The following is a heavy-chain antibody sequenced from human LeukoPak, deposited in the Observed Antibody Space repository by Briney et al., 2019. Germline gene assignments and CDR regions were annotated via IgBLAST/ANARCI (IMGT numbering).Heavy chain of an antibody. D-gene: IGHD3-3*01. CDR2: IYYSGST. V-gene: IGHV4-39*01. CDR1: GGSISSSSYY. Sequence: SETLSLTCTVSGGSISSSSYYWGWIRQPPGKGLEWIGSIYYSGSTYYNPSLKSRVTISVDTSKNQFSLKLSSVTAADTAVYYRARQPPHDYDFWSGYPGGWFDPWGQGTLVTVSS. J-gene: IGHJ5*02. CDR3: ARQPPHDYDFWSGYPGGWFDP.